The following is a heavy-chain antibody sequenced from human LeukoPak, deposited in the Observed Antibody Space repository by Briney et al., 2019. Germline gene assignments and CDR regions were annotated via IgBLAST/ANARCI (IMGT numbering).Heavy chain of an antibody. J-gene: IGHJ4*02. D-gene: IGHD2-21*02. CDR2: IYPGDYET. CDR3: AIPPGYCGNDCSFDH. V-gene: IGHV5-51*01. CDR1: GYSFSNYW. Sequence: GESLKISCEGSGYSFSNYWIGWVRPMPGKGLGWMGIIYPGDYETRYSPSFQGLVTISLDKSISTAYLQWSSLKASDTAMYYCAIPPGYCGNDCSFDHWGQGTLVTVSS.